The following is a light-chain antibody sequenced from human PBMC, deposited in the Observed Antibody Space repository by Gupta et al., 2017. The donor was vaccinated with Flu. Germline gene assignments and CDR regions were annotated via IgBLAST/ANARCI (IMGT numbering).Light chain of an antibody. Sequence: EIVLTQSPATLSVSAGERATLSCRASQSVSSYLAWYQQKPGQAPRLRIYDASNRATGIPARFSGSGSGTGFTLTISSLEPEDVAVYYCQQRSNWPPGVYTFGQGTKLEIK. J-gene: IGKJ2*01. CDR2: DAS. V-gene: IGKV3-11*01. CDR1: QSVSSY. CDR3: QQRSNWPPGVYT.